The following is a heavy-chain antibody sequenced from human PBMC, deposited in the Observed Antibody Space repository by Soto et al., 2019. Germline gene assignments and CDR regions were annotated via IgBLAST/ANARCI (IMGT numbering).Heavy chain of an antibody. CDR1: GFTFSSYG. J-gene: IGHJ4*02. D-gene: IGHD5-18*01. CDR3: ARDYSSYGPFDY. CDR2: ISYDGSNK. Sequence: GSLRLSCAASGFTFSSYGMHWVRQAPDKGLEWVAVISYDGSNKYYPDSVKGRFTISRDNSKNTLYLQMNSLRAEDTAVYYCARDYSSYGPFDYWGQGTLVTVSS. V-gene: IGHV3-30*03.